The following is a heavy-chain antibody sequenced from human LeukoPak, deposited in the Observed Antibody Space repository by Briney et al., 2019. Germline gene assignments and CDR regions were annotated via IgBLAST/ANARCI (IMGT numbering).Heavy chain of an antibody. CDR1: GFTFSNFD. CDR2: IGAAGSHI. V-gene: IGHV3-21*01. Sequence: GGSLRLSCAASGFTFSNFDMHWVRQAPGEGLEWVSSIGAAGSHIYYADSMKGRFTISRDNAKSSLFLQMNSLRAEDTGIYYCVRVGSGATRADTLDLWGQGTMVTVSS. D-gene: IGHD6-19*01. J-gene: IGHJ3*01. CDR3: VRVGSGATRADTLDL.